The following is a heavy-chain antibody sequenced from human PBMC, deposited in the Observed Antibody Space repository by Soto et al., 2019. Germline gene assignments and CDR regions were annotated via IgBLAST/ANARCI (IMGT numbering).Heavy chain of an antibody. CDR1: GFTFSSYA. Sequence: EGSLRLSCSASGFTFSSYAMHWVRQAPGKGLEYVSAISPTGDSTYYADSVKGRFTISRDNSKNTLYLQMSSLRAEDTAVYYCVKTIATRDFDYWGQGTLVTVSS. CDR2: ISPTGDST. D-gene: IGHD6-6*01. V-gene: IGHV3-64D*06. CDR3: VKTIATRDFDY. J-gene: IGHJ4*02.